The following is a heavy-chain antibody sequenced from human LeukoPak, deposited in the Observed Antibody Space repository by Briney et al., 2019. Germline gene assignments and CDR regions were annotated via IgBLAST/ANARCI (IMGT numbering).Heavy chain of an antibody. D-gene: IGHD1/OR15-1a*01. Sequence: SVKVSCKASGFTFTSSAVQWVRQARGQRLEWIGWIVVGSGNTNYAQKFQERVTITRDMSTSTAYMELSSLRSEDTAVYYCARAGRGNWKNPLQFDYWGQGTLVTVSS. CDR3: ARAGRGNWKNPLQFDY. CDR2: IVVGSGNT. V-gene: IGHV1-58*01. CDR1: GFTFTSSA. J-gene: IGHJ4*02.